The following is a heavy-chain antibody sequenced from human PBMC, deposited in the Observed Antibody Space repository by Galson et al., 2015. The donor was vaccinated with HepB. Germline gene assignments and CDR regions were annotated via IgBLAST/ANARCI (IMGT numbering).Heavy chain of an antibody. CDR1: GFTVSSNY. J-gene: IGHJ6*02. CDR2: IYSGGST. Sequence: SLRLSCAASGFTVSSNYMSWVRQAPGKGLEWVSVIYSGGSTYYADSVKGRYTISSDNSKNTLYLQMNSRRAEDTAVYYCARGEGRPSYYYYHGRDVWGQVTMGTVSS. V-gene: IGHV3-66*01. CDR3: ARGEGRPSYYYYHGRDV.